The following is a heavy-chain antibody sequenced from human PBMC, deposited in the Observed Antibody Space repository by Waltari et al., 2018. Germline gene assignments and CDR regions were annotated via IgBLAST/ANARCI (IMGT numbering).Heavy chain of an antibody. Sequence: QVQLQESGPGLVKPSETLSLTCTVPGGSISSYYGSWIRRPAGKGLEWIGRIYTSGSTNYNPSLKSRVTMSVDTSKNQFSLKLSSVTAADTAVYYCARDPVDIEVNWFDPWGQGTLVTVSS. CDR2: IYTSGST. J-gene: IGHJ5*02. CDR1: GGSISSYY. D-gene: IGHD2-2*01. CDR3: ARDPVDIEVNWFDP. V-gene: IGHV4-4*07.